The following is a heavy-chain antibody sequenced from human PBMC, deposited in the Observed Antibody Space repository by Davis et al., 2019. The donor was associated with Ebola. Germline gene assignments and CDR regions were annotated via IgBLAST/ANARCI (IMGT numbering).Heavy chain of an antibody. CDR1: EFTFSDYW. J-gene: IGHJ4*02. CDR2: ISGDGSIT. CDR3: ARGERTVTTPLAY. D-gene: IGHD4-11*01. V-gene: IGHV3-74*01. Sequence: GESLKISCAASEFTFSDYWMHWVRQAPGKGLVWVSRISGDGSITTYADSVKGRFTISRDNTKSTLYLQMYSLRAEDTAVYYCARGERTVTTPLAYWGQGALVTVSS.